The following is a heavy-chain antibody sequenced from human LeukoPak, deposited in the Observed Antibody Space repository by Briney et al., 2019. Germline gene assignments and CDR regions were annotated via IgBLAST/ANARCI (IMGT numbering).Heavy chain of an antibody. D-gene: IGHD1-26*01. CDR3: ARRSSGTSGLDY. CDR2: ISSSSSYI. J-gene: IGHJ4*02. CDR1: GFTFSSYS. V-gene: IGHV3-21*01. Sequence: PGGSLRLSCAASGFTFSSYSMNWVRQAPGKGLEWVSSISSSSSYIYYADSVKGRFTISRDNAKNSLYLQMNSLRAEDTAVYYCARRSSGTSGLDYWGQGILVTVSS.